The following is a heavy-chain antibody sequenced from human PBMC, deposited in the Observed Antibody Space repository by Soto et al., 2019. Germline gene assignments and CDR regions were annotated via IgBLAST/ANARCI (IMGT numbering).Heavy chain of an antibody. D-gene: IGHD3-10*01. CDR2: IIPIFGTA. Sequence: ASVNVSCKASGGTFSSYAISWVRQAPVQVLELMGGIIPIFGTANDAQKFQGRVTITADKSTSTVHMELSSLTSEDTAVYYCARDNMHYYSPSEGYFYYGMDVWGQGTTVTVSS. CDR1: GGTFSSYA. V-gene: IGHV1-69*06. J-gene: IGHJ6*02. CDR3: ARDNMHYYSPSEGYFYYGMDV.